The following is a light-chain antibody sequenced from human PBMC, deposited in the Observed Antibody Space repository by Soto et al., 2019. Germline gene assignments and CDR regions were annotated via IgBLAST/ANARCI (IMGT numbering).Light chain of an antibody. CDR1: SSDVGGYNY. CDR2: DVS. J-gene: IGLJ3*02. V-gene: IGLV2-11*01. CDR3: CSYAGSYTGV. Sequence: QSALTQPRSVSGSPGQSVTISCTGTSSDVGGYNYVSWYQQYPGKAPKLMIYDVSKRPSGVPDRFSGSKSGNTASLTFSGLQAEDEADYYCCSYAGSYTGVFGGGTKLTVL.